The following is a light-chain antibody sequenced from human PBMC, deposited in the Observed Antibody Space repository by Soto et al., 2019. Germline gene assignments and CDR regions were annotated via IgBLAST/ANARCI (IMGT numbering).Light chain of an antibody. CDR2: EVR. CDR3: SSYRSSNTPVV. J-gene: IGLJ2*01. CDR1: SSDVGGYDY. V-gene: IGLV2-14*01. Sequence: QSALTQPRSVSGSPGQSVTISCTGTSSDVGGYDYVSWYQQHPGKAPKLMIYEVRNRPSGVSNRFSGSQSGNTASLTISGLQAEDEADYYCSSYRSSNTPVVFGGGTKLTVL.